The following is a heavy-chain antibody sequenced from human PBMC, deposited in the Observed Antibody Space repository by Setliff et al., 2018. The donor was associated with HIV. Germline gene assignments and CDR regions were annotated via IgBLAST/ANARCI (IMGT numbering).Heavy chain of an antibody. CDR1: GFTFSIYA. D-gene: IGHD1-20*01. CDR2: ISYDGSDK. CDR3: ARDPGITAKPFYFDC. V-gene: IGHV3-30*04. J-gene: IGHJ4*02. Sequence: GGSLRLSCAASGFTFSIYAIHWVRQAPGKGLEWVAVISYDGSDKYYADSVKGRFTISRDNSKNTLYLQMNSLRTEDTAVYYCARDPGITAKPFYFDCWGQGTLVTVSS.